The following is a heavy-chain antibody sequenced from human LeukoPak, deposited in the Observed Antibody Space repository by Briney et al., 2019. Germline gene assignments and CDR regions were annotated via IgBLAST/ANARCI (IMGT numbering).Heavy chain of an antibody. CDR2: INPNSGVT. CDR3: ARGWQQQTGSQYFQH. Sequence: GASVKVSCKASGYTFTGYYIHWVRHAPGQGLEWMGWINPNSGVTNYAQKFQDRVTMTRDTSITTAYMELSRLTSDDTAVYYCARGWQQQTGSQYFQHWGQGTLVTVSS. CDR1: GYTFTGYY. J-gene: IGHJ1*01. V-gene: IGHV1-2*02. D-gene: IGHD6-13*01.